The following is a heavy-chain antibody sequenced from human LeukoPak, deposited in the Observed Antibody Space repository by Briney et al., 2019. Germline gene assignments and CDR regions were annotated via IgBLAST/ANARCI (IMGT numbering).Heavy chain of an antibody. Sequence: ASVKVSCKASGYTFTSYGISWVRRAPGQGLEWMGWISAYNGKTNYAQKLQGRVTMTTDTSTSTAYMELRSLRPDDTAVYYCARVILMGTFDIWGQGTMVTVSS. D-gene: IGHD1-26*01. CDR1: GYTFTSYG. J-gene: IGHJ3*02. CDR3: ARVILMGTFDI. CDR2: ISAYNGKT. V-gene: IGHV1-18*01.